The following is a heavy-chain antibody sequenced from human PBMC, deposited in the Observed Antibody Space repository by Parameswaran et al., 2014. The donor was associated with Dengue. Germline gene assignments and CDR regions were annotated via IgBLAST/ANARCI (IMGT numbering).Heavy chain of an antibody. D-gene: IGHD2-2*01. CDR2: ISSSGSTI. CDR3: ARDNVVVPADYYYYYGMDV. Sequence: VRQAPGKGLEWVSYISSSGSTIYYADSVKGRFTISRDNAKNSLYLQMNSLRAEDTAVYYCARDNVVVPADYYYYYGMDVWAKDHGHRLL. J-gene: IGHJ6*04. V-gene: IGHV3-48*03.